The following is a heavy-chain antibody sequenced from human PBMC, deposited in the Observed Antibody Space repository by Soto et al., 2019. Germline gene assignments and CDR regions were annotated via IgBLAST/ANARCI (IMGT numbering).Heavy chain of an antibody. J-gene: IGHJ4*02. V-gene: IGHV1-18*01. CDR2: ISAYNGNT. D-gene: IGHD6-13*01. CDR1: GYTFTSYG. CDR3: ASTSSWDPKHDY. Sequence: QVQLVQSGAEVKKPGASVKVSCKASGYTFTSYGISWVRQAPGQGLEWMGWISAYNGNTNYAQKLQGRXXMXKXXSTSTAYMELRSLRSDDTAVYYCASTSSWDPKHDYWGQGTLVTVSS.